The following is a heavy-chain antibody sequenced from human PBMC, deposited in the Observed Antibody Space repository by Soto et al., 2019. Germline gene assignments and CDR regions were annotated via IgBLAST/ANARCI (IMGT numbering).Heavy chain of an antibody. CDR1: GFTFSSYS. D-gene: IGHD5-18*01. J-gene: IGHJ6*02. CDR3: ASDLGGYSYGYSYGMDV. CDR2: ISSSSSYI. Sequence: PGWSLRLSCAASGFTFSSYSMNWVRQAPWKGLEWGSSISSSSSYIYYADSVKGRFTISRDNAKNSLYLQMNSLRAEDTAVYYCASDLGGYSYGYSYGMDVWGQGTTVTVSS. V-gene: IGHV3-21*01.